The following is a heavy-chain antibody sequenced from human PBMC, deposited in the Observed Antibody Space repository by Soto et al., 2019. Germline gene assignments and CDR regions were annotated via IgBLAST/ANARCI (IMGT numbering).Heavy chain of an antibody. J-gene: IGHJ4*02. D-gene: IGHD5-18*01. V-gene: IGHV1-69*01. CDR2: FIPIFGTA. CDR3: ARSGYSYGPNMD. Sequence: LVQSGAEVEKPVSSVKVSCRAGRGSFSASGFSWVRQAPGQGLEWVGGFIPIFGTANYGQKFQDRVTTTADESTSTDYMELRSLRSEDTALYYCARSGYSYGPNMDWGQGTLVTVST. CDR1: RGSFSASG.